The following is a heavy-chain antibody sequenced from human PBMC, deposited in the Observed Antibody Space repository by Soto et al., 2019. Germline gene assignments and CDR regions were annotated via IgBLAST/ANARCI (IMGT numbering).Heavy chain of an antibody. CDR1: GFTVSSNY. V-gene: IGHV3-66*01. Sequence: EVQLVESGGGLVQPGGSLRLSCAASGFTVSSNYMSWVRQAPGKGLEWVSVIYSGGSTYYADSVKGRFTISRDNSKNTLYLQMNSLRAEDTAVYYCATQPIGSYYRLTWFDPWGQGTLVTVSS. CDR3: ATQPIGSYYRLTWFDP. D-gene: IGHD1-26*01. CDR2: IYSGGST. J-gene: IGHJ5*02.